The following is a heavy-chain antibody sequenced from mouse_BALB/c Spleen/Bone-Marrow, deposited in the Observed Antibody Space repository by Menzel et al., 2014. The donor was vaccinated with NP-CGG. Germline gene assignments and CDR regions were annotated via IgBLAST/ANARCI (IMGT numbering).Heavy chain of an antibody. CDR3: ARYGNGLMDY. CDR2: IDTANGNT. D-gene: IGHD2-1*01. V-gene: IGHV14-3*02. J-gene: IGHJ4*01. CDR1: GFNIEDTY. Sequence: VQLQQSGAELVKPGASVKLSCTASGFNIEDTYMHWVQQRPEQGLEWIGRIDTANGNTQYDQKFQGKATITADTSSNTADLQLSSLTSEDTAVYYGARYGNGLMDYWGQGTAVTVSS.